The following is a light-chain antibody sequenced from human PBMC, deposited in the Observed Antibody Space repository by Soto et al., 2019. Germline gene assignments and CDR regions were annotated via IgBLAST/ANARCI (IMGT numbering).Light chain of an antibody. CDR3: QQYNSYGT. J-gene: IGKJ1*01. CDR2: DAS. Sequence: DFQMTQSPSTLSASVGDRVTITCRASQNIRSRLAWFQQKPGKAPKLLIYDASSLESGVPQRFSGSGSGTEFTLTISSLQPDDFATYYCQQYNSYGTFGQGTKVDI. CDR1: QNIRSR. V-gene: IGKV1-5*01.